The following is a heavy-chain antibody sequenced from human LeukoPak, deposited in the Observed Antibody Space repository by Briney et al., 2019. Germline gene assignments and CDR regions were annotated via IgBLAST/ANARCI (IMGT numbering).Heavy chain of an antibody. J-gene: IGHJ4*02. V-gene: IGHV5-51*01. CDR2: IYPGDSDT. Sequence: GESLKISCKGSGYSFTSYWIGWVRQMPGKGLEWMGIIYPGDSDTRYSPSFQGQVTISADKSISTAYLQWSSLKASDTAMYYCARIPYDFWSGYHQYYFDYWGQGTLVTVSS. D-gene: IGHD3-3*01. CDR1: GYSFTSYW. CDR3: ARIPYDFWSGYHQYYFDY.